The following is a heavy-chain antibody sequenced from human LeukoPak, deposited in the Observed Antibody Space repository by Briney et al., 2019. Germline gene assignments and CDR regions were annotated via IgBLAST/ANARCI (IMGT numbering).Heavy chain of an antibody. CDR2: INAGNGNT. CDR3: ARDPTRGLFSGPNDAFDI. CDR1: GYTFTSYA. D-gene: IGHD3-10*01. J-gene: IGHJ3*02. Sequence: GASVKVSCKASGYTFTSYAMHWVRQAPGQRLEWMGWINAGNGNTKYSQEFQGRVTITRDTSASTAYMELSSLRAEDTAVYYCARDPTRGLFSGPNDAFDIWGQGTMVTVSS. V-gene: IGHV1-3*03.